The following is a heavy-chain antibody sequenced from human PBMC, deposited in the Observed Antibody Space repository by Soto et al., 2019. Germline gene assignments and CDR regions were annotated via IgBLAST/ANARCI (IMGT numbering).Heavy chain of an antibody. CDR1: GYTFTSYA. D-gene: IGHD3-3*01. V-gene: IGHV1-3*01. CDR2: INAGNGNT. CDR3: ARDPLITIFGVVTGWFDP. Sequence: GASVKVSCKASGYTFTSYAMHWVRQAPGQRLEWMGWINAGNGNTKYSQKFQGRVTITRDTSASTAYMELSSLRSEDTAVYYCARDPLITIFGVVTGWFDPWGQGTLVTVSS. J-gene: IGHJ5*02.